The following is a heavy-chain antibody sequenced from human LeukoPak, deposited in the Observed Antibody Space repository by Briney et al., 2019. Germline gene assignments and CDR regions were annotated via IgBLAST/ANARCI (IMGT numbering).Heavy chain of an antibody. CDR2: IYTSGST. CDR3: ARDGWFGEYDFDY. Sequence: SETLSLTCTVSGGSISSGSYYWSWIRQPAGKGLEWIGRIYTSGSTNYNPSLKSRVTISVDTSKNQFSLKLSSVTAADTAVYYCARDGWFGEYDFDYWGQGTLVTVSS. CDR1: GGSISSGSYY. D-gene: IGHD3-10*01. J-gene: IGHJ4*02. V-gene: IGHV4-61*02.